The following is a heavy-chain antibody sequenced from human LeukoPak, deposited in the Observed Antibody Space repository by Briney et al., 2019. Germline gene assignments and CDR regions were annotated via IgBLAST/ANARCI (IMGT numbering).Heavy chain of an antibody. CDR2: IKQDGSEK. Sequence: PGGSLRLSCAASGLTFSSYWMSWVRQAPGKGLEWVANIKQDGSEKYYVDSVKGRFTISRDNAKNSLYLQMNSLRAEDTAVYYCARDSGYAPPSVYWGQGTLVTVSS. CDR1: GLTFSSYW. V-gene: IGHV3-7*01. CDR3: ARDSGYAPPSVY. J-gene: IGHJ4*02. D-gene: IGHD2-8*01.